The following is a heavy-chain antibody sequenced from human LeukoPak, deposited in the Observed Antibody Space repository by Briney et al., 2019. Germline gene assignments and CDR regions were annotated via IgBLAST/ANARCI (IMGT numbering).Heavy chain of an antibody. V-gene: IGHV3-43*02. CDR3: AKVPRYCSGGSCYSGIFDY. Sequence: GGSLRLSCAASGFTFDDYAMHWVRQAPGKGLEWVSLISGDGGSTYYADSVKGRFTISRDNSKNSLYLQMNSLRTEDTALYYCAKVPRYCSGGSCYSGIFDYWGQETLVTVSS. CDR2: ISGDGGST. J-gene: IGHJ4*02. CDR1: GFTFDDYA. D-gene: IGHD2-15*01.